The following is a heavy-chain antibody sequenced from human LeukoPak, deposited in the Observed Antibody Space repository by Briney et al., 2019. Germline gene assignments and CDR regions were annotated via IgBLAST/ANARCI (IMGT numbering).Heavy chain of an antibody. CDR3: ARDFHRRLYDSSGYYPY. CDR2: ISSSSRTI. J-gene: IGHJ4*02. V-gene: IGHV3-48*01. D-gene: IGHD3-22*01. Sequence: GSQRLSCAASGFTFSSYSMNWVRQAPGKGLEWVSYISSSSRTINYADSVKGRFTISRDNAKNSLYLQMNSLRAEDTAVYYCARDFHRRLYDSSGYYPYWGQGTLVTVSS. CDR1: GFTFSSYS.